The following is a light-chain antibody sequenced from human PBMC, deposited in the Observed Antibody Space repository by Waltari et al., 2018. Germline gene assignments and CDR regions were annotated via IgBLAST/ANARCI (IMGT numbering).Light chain of an antibody. CDR2: DAS. J-gene: IGKJ3*01. Sequence: EIVLTQSPATLSLSPGERATLPCRASQGVTSSLGWYQQKPGQPPRLLIYDASNRATGIPARFSGSGSGTDFTLTISSLEPEDFAVYYCQQKFTFGPGTKVDIK. CDR1: QGVTSS. CDR3: QQKFT. V-gene: IGKV3-11*01.